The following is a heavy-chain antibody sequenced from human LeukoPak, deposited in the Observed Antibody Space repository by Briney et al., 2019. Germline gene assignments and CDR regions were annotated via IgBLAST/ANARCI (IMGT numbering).Heavy chain of an antibody. J-gene: IGHJ6*02. CDR3: ARSCPSSTSCYYYYGMDV. Sequence: ASVKVSCTASGYTFTSYGISWVRQAPGQGLEWMGWISAYNGNTNYAQKLQGRVTMTTDTSTSTAYVELRSLRSDDTAVYYCARSCPSSTSCYYYYGMDVWGQGTTVTVSS. CDR2: ISAYNGNT. CDR1: GYTFTSYG. D-gene: IGHD2-2*01. V-gene: IGHV1-18*01.